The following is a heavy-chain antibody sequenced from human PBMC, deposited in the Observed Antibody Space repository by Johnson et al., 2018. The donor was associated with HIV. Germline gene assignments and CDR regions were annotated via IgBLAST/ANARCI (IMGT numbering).Heavy chain of an antibody. CDR3: ARDRRLREESCDI. CDR2: IYSGGNT. Sequence: QEQLVESGGGVVQPGRSLRLSCAASGFTFSSYGMHWVRQAPGKGLEWVAVIYSGGNTYYADSVKGRFIISRDNSKNTLYLQMNSLRAEDTAVYYCARDRRLREESCDIWGQGTMVTVSS. CDR1: GFTFSSYG. V-gene: IGHV3-33*08. D-gene: IGHD4-17*01. J-gene: IGHJ3*02.